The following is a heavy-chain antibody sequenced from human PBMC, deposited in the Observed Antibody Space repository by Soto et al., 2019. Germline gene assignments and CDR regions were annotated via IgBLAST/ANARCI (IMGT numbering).Heavy chain of an antibody. D-gene: IGHD3-10*01. CDR2: INPGNGNT. V-gene: IGHV1-3*01. CDR3: ARVRMLWYGELSH. Sequence: QVQLVQSGAKVKKPGASVKISCKTSGYTFMTYALHWVRQAPGQRPEWMGWINPGNGNTEYSQKLQGRVTITRDTSARTVFMEVANMTSEDTAVYYCARVRMLWYGELSHWGQGTQVIVSA. CDR1: GYTFMTYA. J-gene: IGHJ4*02.